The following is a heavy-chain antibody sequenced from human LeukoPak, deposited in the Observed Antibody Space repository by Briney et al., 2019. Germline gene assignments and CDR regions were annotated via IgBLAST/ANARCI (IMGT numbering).Heavy chain of an antibody. J-gene: IGHJ6*02. CDR1: GGTFSSYA. CDR3: AKSYSSSWFSPPGPYYYGMDV. Sequence: ASVKVSCKASGGTFSSYAISWVRQAPGQGLEWMGRIIPIFGIANYAQKFQGRVTITADKSTSTAYMELSSLRSEDTAVYYCAKSYSSSWFSPPGPYYYGMDVWGQGTTVTVSS. CDR2: IIPIFGIA. V-gene: IGHV1-69*04. D-gene: IGHD6-13*01.